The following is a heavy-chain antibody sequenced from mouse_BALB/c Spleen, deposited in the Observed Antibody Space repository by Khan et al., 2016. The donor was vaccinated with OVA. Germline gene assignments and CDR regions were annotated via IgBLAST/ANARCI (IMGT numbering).Heavy chain of an antibody. D-gene: IGHD2-14*01. Sequence: EVELVESGGDLVKPGGSLKLSCAASGFTFSSYVMSSVRQTPEKRLELVASISSGGSTYYPDSVKGRFTISRDNARNILFLQMSSLRYEDTAMYYRAREAYRYDEYYFDYWGQGTTLTVSS. CDR3: AREAYRYDEYYFDY. CDR1: GFTFSSYV. V-gene: IGHV5-6-5*01. CDR2: ISSGGST. J-gene: IGHJ2*01.